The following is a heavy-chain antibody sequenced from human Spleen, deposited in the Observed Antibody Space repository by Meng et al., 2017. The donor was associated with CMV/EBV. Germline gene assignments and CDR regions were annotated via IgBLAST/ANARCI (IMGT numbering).Heavy chain of an antibody. J-gene: IGHJ6*02. CDR3: ARSRALSSSPSRPPASAMDV. Sequence: SVKVSCKASGCTFSRDVISWVRQAPGQGLEWMGGIILIPGTTNHAQKFQGRVTITADKSTSTAYMELSSLRSEDTAVYYCARSRALSSSPSRPPASAMDVWGPGATVTVSS. D-gene: IGHD2-2*01. CDR2: IILIPGTT. CDR1: GCTFSRDV. V-gene: IGHV1-69*10.